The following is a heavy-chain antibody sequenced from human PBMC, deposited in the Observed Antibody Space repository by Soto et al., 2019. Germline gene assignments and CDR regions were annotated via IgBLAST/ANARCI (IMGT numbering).Heavy chain of an antibody. CDR1: GGSIRSGDYY. J-gene: IGHJ5*02. CDR3: ARWWSGSRQGFDP. D-gene: IGHD3-3*01. Sequence: QVQLQESGPGLVKPSQTLSLTCTVSGGSIRSGDYYWSWIRQHPEGLEWIGYIYYSGSTYYNPSLKSRVTISVDTSKNQFSLKLSSVTAADTAVYYCARWWSGSRQGFDPWGQGTLVTVSS. CDR2: IYYSGST. V-gene: IGHV4-31*03.